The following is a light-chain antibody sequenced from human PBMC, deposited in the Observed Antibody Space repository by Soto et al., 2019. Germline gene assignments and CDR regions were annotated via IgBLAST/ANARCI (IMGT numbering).Light chain of an antibody. Sequence: EIVLTQSPATLSVSPGERATLSCRASHRVSSYLAWYQQKPGQAPRLLIFATSTRATGIPARFSGSGSGTEFTLTSSSLQYEDFAVYYCQQYNNWPLTFGGGTKVDI. CDR3: QQYNNWPLT. J-gene: IGKJ4*01. CDR1: HRVSSY. CDR2: ATS. V-gene: IGKV3-15*01.